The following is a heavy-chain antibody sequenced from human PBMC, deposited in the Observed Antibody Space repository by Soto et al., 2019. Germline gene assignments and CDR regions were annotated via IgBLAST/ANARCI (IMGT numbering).Heavy chain of an antibody. CDR1: GGTFSSYA. CDR3: ARDIAARRQPRWYYYYGMDV. J-gene: IGHJ6*02. CDR2: IIPIFGTA. D-gene: IGHD6-6*01. Sequence: SVKVSCKASGGTFSSYAISWVRQAPGQGLEWMGGIIPIFGTANYAQKFQGRVTITADESTSTAYMELSSLRSEDTAVYYCARDIAARRQPRWYYYYGMDVWGQGTTVTVS. V-gene: IGHV1-69*13.